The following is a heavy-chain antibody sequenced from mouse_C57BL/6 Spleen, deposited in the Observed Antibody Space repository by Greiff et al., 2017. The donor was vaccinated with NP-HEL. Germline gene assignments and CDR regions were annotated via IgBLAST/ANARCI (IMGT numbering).Heavy chain of an antibody. V-gene: IGHV1-69*01. CDR1: GYTFTSYW. Sequence: QVQLQQPGAELVMPGASVKLSCKASGYTFTSYWMHWVKQRPGQGLEWIGEIDPSDSYTNYNQKFKGKSTLTVDKSSSTAYMQLSSLTSEDSAVYYCARGGKPRAYWGQGTLVTVSA. CDR3: ARGGKPRAY. J-gene: IGHJ3*01. D-gene: IGHD3-1*01. CDR2: IDPSDSYT.